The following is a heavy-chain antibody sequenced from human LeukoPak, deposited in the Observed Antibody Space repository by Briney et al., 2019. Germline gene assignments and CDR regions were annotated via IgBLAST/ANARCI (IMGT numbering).Heavy chain of an antibody. J-gene: IGHJ4*02. CDR1: GYTFTGYY. V-gene: IGHV1-2*02. D-gene: IGHD1-26*01. Sequence: ASVKVSCKASGYTFTGYYMHWVRQAPGQGLEWMGWINPNSGGTNYAQKFQGRVTMTRDTSISTAYMELSRLRSEDTAVYYCATVPGELRSIPSDSWGQGTLVTVSS. CDR2: INPNSGGT. CDR3: ATVPGELRSIPSDS.